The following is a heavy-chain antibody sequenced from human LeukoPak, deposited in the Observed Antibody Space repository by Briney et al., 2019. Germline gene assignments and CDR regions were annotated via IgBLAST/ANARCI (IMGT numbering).Heavy chain of an antibody. D-gene: IGHD2-2*01. V-gene: IGHV4-59*04. CDR1: GGSISSYY. CDR2: IYYSGST. CDR3: ARSVGYSCSGTTCFYMDV. Sequence: SETLSLTCTVSGGSISSYYWSWIRQPPGKGLEWIGYIYYSGSTYYNPSLKSRVTISVDTSKNQFSLSLSSVTAADTAVYYCARSVGYSCSGTTCFYMDVWGKGTTVIVSS. J-gene: IGHJ6*03.